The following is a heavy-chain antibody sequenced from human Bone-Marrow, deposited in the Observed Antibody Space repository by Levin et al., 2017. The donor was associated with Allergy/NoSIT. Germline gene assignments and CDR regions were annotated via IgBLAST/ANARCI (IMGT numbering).Heavy chain of an antibody. J-gene: IGHJ4*02. D-gene: IGHD6-6*01. V-gene: IGHV3-30*18. CDR2: ISYDGSNK. CDR3: AKADSSSGVYYFDY. Sequence: GGSLRLSCAASGFTFSSYGMHWVRQAPGKGLEWVAVISYDGSNKYYADSVKGRFTISRDNSKNTLYLQMNSLRAEDTAVYYCAKADSSSGVYYFDYWGQGTLVTVSS. CDR1: GFTFSSYG.